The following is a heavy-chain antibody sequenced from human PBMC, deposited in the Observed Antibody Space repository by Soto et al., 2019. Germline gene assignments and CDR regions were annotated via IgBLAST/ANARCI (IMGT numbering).Heavy chain of an antibody. CDR3: ARVPPGG. D-gene: IGHD3-10*01. V-gene: IGHV3-48*02. Sequence: EVQLVESGGGLVQPGGSLRLSCAASGFTFSTYSMNWVRQAPGKGLEWVSYISGSSSTMYNADSVKGRFTISRDNVKNSLYLQMNSLRDEDTAVYYCARVPPGGWGQGTLVTVSS. CDR1: GFTFSTYS. J-gene: IGHJ4*02. CDR2: ISGSSSTM.